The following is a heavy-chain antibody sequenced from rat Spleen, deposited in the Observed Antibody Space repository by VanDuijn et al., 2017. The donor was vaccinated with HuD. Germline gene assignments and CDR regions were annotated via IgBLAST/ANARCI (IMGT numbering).Heavy chain of an antibody. Sequence: EVQLQESGPGLVKPSQSLSLTCSVTGYSIPSSYRWNWIRKFPGNNLEWMGYINSAGSTNYNTSPKRRIPFTRDTSRNQFFLQVKSVTTEDTATYYCAKTTVAYYYVMDAWGQGASVTVSS. J-gene: IGHJ4*01. CDR2: INSAGST. CDR1: GYSIPSSYR. CDR3: AKTTVAYYYVMDA. D-gene: IGHD1-3*01. V-gene: IGHV3-3*01.